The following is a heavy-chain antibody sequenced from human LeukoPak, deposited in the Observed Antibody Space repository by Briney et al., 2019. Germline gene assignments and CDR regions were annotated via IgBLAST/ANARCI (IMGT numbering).Heavy chain of an antibody. CDR2: IIPIFGTA. V-gene: IGHV1-69*13. CDR1: GGTFSSYA. Sequence: ASVKVSCKASGGTFSSYAISWLRQAPGQGLEWMGGIIPIFGTADYAQKFQGRVTITADESTTTAYMELSSLRSEDTAVYYCARAYCSSTSCFHDAFDIWGPGTMVTVSS. J-gene: IGHJ3*02. D-gene: IGHD2-2*01. CDR3: ARAYCSSTSCFHDAFDI.